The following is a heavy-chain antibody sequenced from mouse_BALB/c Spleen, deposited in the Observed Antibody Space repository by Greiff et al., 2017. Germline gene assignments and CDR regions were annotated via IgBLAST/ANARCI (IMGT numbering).Heavy chain of an antibody. CDR3: TRDGGYQDAMDY. J-gene: IGHJ4*01. D-gene: IGHD2-2*01. Sequence: EVKLVESGGGLVKPGGSLKLSCAASGFTFSSYTMSWVRQTPEKRLEWVATISSGGSYTYYPDSVKGRFTISRDNAKNTLYLQMSSLKSEDTAMYYCTRDGGYQDAMDYWGQGTSVTVSS. CDR2: ISSGGSYT. V-gene: IGHV5-6-4*01. CDR1: GFTFSSYT.